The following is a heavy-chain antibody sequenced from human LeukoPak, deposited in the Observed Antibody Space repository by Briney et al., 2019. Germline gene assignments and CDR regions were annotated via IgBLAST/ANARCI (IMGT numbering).Heavy chain of an antibody. V-gene: IGHV3-30*18. J-gene: IGHJ6*02. CDR2: ISYDGSNK. D-gene: IGHD6-19*01. CDR1: GFTFSSYG. CDR3: AKVLHSSGWETYGMDV. Sequence: PGGSLRLSCAASGFTFSSYGMHWVRQAPGKGLEWVAVISYDGSNKYYADSVKGRFTISRDNSKNTLYLQMNSLRAEDTAVYYCAKVLHSSGWETYGMDVWGQGTTVTVSS.